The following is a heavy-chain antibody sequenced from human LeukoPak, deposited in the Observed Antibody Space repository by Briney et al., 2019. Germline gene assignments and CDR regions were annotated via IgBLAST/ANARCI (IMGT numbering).Heavy chain of an antibody. Sequence: GASVKVSCKASGGTFSSYAISWVRQAPGQGLEWMGGIIPIFGTANYAQKFQGRVTMTTDTSTSTAYMELRSLTSDDTAVYYCARELVGVVVVAAPFDYWGQGTLVTVSS. CDR2: IIPIFGTA. CDR3: ARELVGVVVVAAPFDY. V-gene: IGHV1-69*05. CDR1: GGTFSSYA. J-gene: IGHJ4*02. D-gene: IGHD2-15*01.